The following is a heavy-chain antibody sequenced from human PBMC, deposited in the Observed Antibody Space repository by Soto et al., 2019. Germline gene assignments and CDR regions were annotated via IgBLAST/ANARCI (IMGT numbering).Heavy chain of an antibody. Sequence: QVQLVESGGGVVQPGRSLTLSCAASGFTFNIYAMHWVRQAPGKGLEWAAVISYDGSNKYYADSVKGRFTISRDNSKNTLYLQMNSLRSEDTAMHYCASGRSLDVWGPGTTVTVSS. CDR2: ISYDGSNK. CDR1: GFTFNIYA. V-gene: IGHV3-30-3*01. J-gene: IGHJ6*02. CDR3: ASGRSLDV.